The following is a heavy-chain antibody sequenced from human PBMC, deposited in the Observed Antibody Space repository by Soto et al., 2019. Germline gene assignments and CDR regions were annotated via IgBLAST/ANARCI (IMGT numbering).Heavy chain of an antibody. CDR2: ISGSGGST. CDR3: AKGIAVFPNYYGMDV. V-gene: IGHV3-23*01. CDR1: GCTFSSYA. D-gene: IGHD6-19*01. J-gene: IGHJ6*02. Sequence: GGSLRLSCAASGCTFSSYAMSWVRQAPGKGLEWVSAISGSGGSTYYADSVKGRFTISRDNSKNTLYLQMNSLRAEDTAVYYCAKGIAVFPNYYGMDVWGQGTTVTVSS.